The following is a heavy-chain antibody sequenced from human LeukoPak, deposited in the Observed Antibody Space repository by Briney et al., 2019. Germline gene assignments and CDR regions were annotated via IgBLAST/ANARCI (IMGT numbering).Heavy chain of an antibody. J-gene: IGHJ4*02. CDR1: GFTGSSNY. CDR3: ARDNPSGTDY. V-gene: IGHV3-53*01. D-gene: IGHD1-26*01. Sequence: GGSLRLSCAASGFTGSSNYMSWVRQAPGKGLEWVSVIYSGDISHYADSVKGRFTISRDNSENTLYLQMNSLRAEDMAVYYCARDNPSGTDYWGQGTLVTVSS. CDR2: IYSGDIS.